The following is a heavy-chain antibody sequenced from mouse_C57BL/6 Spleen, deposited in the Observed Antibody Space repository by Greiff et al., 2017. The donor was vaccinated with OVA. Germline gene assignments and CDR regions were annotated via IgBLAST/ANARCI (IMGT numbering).Heavy chain of an antibody. CDR2: ISSGSSTI. J-gene: IGHJ4*01. Sequence: EVHLVESGGGLVKPGGSLKLSCAASGFTFSDYGMHWVRQAPEKGLEWVAYISSGSSTIYYADTVKGRFTISRDNAKNTLFLQMTSLRSEDTAMYYCARDGDGYYDAMDYWGQGTSVTVSS. D-gene: IGHD2-3*01. CDR3: ARDGDGYYDAMDY. V-gene: IGHV5-17*01. CDR1: GFTFSDYG.